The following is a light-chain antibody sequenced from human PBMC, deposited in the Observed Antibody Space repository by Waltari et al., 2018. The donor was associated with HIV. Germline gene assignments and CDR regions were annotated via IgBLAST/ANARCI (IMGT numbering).Light chain of an antibody. CDR2: WAS. CDR1: QSVLYSSNNKNY. J-gene: IGKJ2*01. V-gene: IGKV4-1*01. Sequence: SLAVSLGERATINCKSSQSVLYSSNNKNYLAWYQQKPGQPPKLLIYWASTRESGVPDRFSGSGSGTDFTLTISSLQAEDVAVYYCQQYYSTPPAYTFGQGTKLEIK. CDR3: QQYYSTPPAYT.